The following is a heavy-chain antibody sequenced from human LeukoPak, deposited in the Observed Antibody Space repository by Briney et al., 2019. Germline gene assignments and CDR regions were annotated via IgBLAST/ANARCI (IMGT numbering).Heavy chain of an antibody. CDR1: GYTFTGYY. Sequence: SVKVSCKASGYTFTGYYMHWVRQAPGQGLEWMGGIIPIFGTANYAQKFQGRVTITADKSTSTAYMELSSLRSEDTAVYYCARDRIRGVYDYWGQGTLVTVSS. V-gene: IGHV1-69*06. CDR2: IIPIFGTA. CDR3: ARDRIRGVYDY. D-gene: IGHD3-10*01. J-gene: IGHJ4*02.